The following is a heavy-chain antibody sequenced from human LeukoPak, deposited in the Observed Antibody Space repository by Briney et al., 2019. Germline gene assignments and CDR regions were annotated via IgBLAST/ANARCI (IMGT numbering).Heavy chain of an antibody. D-gene: IGHD6-19*01. V-gene: IGHV3-21*01. CDR3: ARGVISVALVDY. CDR1: GFTFSSYS. Sequence: GGSLRLSCAASGFTFSSYSMFWVRQAPGKGLEWVSYISSSSTLIYYADSVKGRFTISRDNAKNSLYLQMNSLRAEDTAMYFCARGVISVALVDYWGQGTLVTGSS. CDR2: ISSSSTLI. J-gene: IGHJ4*02.